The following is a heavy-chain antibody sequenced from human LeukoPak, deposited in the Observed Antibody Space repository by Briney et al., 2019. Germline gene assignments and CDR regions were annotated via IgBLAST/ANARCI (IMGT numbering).Heavy chain of an antibody. J-gene: IGHJ4*02. Sequence: PGGPVRLLCAASGLGLSILSFNWLRQAPGKGVEWVSSITLTTSYIYYADSVRGRFTISRENAKNSLYLQMNSLRAEDTAVYYCARLRGTSDSSGYYYYYDYWGQGTLVTVSS. V-gene: IGHV3-21*01. CDR1: GLGLSILS. D-gene: IGHD3-22*01. CDR3: ARLRGTSDSSGYYYYYDY. CDR2: ITLTTSYI.